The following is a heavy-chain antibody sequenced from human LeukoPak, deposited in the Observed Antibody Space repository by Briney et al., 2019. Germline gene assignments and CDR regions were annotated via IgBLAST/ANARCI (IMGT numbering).Heavy chain of an antibody. D-gene: IGHD3-10*01. CDR1: GFTFTSSA. CDR2: IVVGSGNT. J-gene: IGHJ6*02. CDR3: AAGSKWFGDLEGYYYGMDV. V-gene: IGHV1-58*02. Sequence: SVKVSCKASGFTFTSSAMRWVRQARGQRLEWIGWIVVGSGNTNYAQKLQERVTITRDMSTSTAYMELSSLRSEDTAVYYCAAGSKWFGDLEGYYYGMDVWGQGTTVTVSS.